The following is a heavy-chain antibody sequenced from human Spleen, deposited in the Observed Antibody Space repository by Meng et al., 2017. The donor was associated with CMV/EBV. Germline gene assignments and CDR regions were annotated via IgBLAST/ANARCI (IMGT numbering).Heavy chain of an antibody. CDR1: GYTFTGYY. J-gene: IGHJ3*02. CDR3: ARKDMYYYDNGGNTDAFDI. Sequence: ASVKVSCKASGYTFTGYYMHWVRQAPGQGLEWMGIINPSGGGTTYAQKFQGRVTMTRDTSTSTVYMELSSLRSEDTAMYYCARKDMYYYDNGGNTDAFDIWGHGTMVTVSS. D-gene: IGHD3-22*01. V-gene: IGHV1-46*01. CDR2: INPSGGGT.